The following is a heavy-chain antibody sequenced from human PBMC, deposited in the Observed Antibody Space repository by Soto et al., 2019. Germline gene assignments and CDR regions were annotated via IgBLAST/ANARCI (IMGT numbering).Heavy chain of an antibody. V-gene: IGHV4-31*03. CDR2: IYYSGST. J-gene: IGHJ5*02. D-gene: IGHD3-10*01. CDR3: ARGAIGSGSYPRGNWFDP. CDR1: GGSISSGGYY. Sequence: PSETRSLTCTVSGGSISSGGYYWSWIRQHPGKGLEWIGYIYYSGSTYYNPSLKSRVTISVDTSKNQFSLKLSSVTAADTAVYYCARGAIGSGSYPRGNWFDPWGQGTLGTSPQ.